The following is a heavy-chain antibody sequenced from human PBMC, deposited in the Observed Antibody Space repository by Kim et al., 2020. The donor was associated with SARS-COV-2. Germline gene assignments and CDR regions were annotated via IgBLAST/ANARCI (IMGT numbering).Heavy chain of an antibody. Sequence: GGSLRLSCAASGFTFSSYGMHWVRQAPGKGLEWVAVISYDGSNKYYADSVKGRFTISRDNSKNTLYLQMNSLRAEDTAVYYCAKDGAILWFGELRSWFDPWGQGTLVTVSS. V-gene: IGHV3-30*18. D-gene: IGHD3-10*01. CDR2: ISYDGSNK. CDR1: GFTFSSYG. CDR3: AKDGAILWFGELRSWFDP. J-gene: IGHJ5*02.